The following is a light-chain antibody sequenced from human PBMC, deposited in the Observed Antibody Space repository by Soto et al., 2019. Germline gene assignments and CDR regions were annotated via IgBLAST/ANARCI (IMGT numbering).Light chain of an antibody. V-gene: IGLV2-14*01. Sequence: QSVLTQPASVSGSPGQSITISCTGTSSDVGAYNHVSWYQQHPGKAPKLLIYDVSNRPSGVSSRFSGSKSGNTASLTISGLQAEDEADYHCTSYTSSSTVVFGGGTKLTVL. CDR2: DVS. CDR3: TSYTSSSTVV. J-gene: IGLJ2*01. CDR1: SSDVGAYNH.